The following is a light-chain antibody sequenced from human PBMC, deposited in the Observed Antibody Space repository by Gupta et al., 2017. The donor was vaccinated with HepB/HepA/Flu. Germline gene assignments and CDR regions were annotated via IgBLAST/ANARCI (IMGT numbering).Light chain of an antibody. CDR1: SSDVGGYNY. CDR3: SSYTSSSTPVV. J-gene: IGLJ2*01. Sequence: QSALTQPASVSGSPGHSITLHCPGTSSDVGGYNYVSWYQQHPGKAPKLMIYDVSNRPSGVSNRFSGSKSGNTASLTISGLQAEDEADYYCSSYTSSSTPVVFGGGTKLTVL. CDR2: DVS. V-gene: IGLV2-14*01.